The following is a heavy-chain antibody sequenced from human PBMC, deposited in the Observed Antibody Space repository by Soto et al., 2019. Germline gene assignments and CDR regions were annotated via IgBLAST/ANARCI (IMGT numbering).Heavy chain of an antibody. CDR2: IYYSGST. J-gene: IGHJ4*02. D-gene: IGHD3-22*01. CDR1: GGSISSGDYY. CDR3: ARVYDSSGYLFDY. Sequence: SETLSLTCTVSGGSISSGDYYWSWIRQPPGKGLEWIGYIYYSGSTYYNPSLKSRVTISVDTSKNQFSLKLSSVTAADTAVYYCARVYDSSGYLFDYWGQGTLVTV. V-gene: IGHV4-30-4*01.